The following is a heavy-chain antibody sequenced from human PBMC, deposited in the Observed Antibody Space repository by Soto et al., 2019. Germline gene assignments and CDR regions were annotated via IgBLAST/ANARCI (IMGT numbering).Heavy chain of an antibody. D-gene: IGHD3-3*01. J-gene: IGHJ3*02. CDR2: INPATGAA. V-gene: IGHV1-2*02. Sequence: QLHLVQSGAVVKKPGASVTVSCSASGYPVTAYYMHWVRQAPGLGLEWMGGINPATGAAKYTQTFQGKVTLTRDTSTSTVFMELSGLTSEATAVFYCARGGGVGVAGSAAFDMWGQGTLVTVSS. CDR1: GYPVTAYY. CDR3: ARGGGVGVAGSAAFDM.